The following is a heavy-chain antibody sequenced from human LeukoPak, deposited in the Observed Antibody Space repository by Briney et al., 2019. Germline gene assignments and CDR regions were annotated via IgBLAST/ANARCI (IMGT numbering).Heavy chain of an antibody. V-gene: IGHV1-69*04. CDR1: GGTFSSYA. CDR2: IIPILGIA. Sequence: SVKVSCKASGGTFSSYAISWVRQAPGQGLEWMGRIIPILGIANYAQKLQGRVTITADKSTSTAYMELSSLRSEDTAVYYCARLDSYLAFDIWGQGTMVTVSS. J-gene: IGHJ3*02. D-gene: IGHD5-18*01. CDR3: ARLDSYLAFDI.